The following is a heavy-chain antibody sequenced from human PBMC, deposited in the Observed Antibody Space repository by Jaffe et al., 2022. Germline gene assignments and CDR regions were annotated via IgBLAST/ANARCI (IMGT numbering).Heavy chain of an antibody. CDR1: GYSISSGYY. V-gene: IGHV4-38-2*02. J-gene: IGHJ4*02. CDR2: IYHSGST. D-gene: IGHD2-21*01. CDR3: ARDAPGERSDY. Sequence: QVQLQESGPGLVKPSETLSLTCAVSGYSISSGYYWGWIRQPPGKGLEWIGSIYHSGSTYYNPSLKSRVTISVDTSKNQFSLKLSSVTAADTAVYYCARDAPGERSDYWGQGTLVTVSS.